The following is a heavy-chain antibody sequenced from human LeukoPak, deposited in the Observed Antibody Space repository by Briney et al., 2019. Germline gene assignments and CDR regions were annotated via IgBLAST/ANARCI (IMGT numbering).Heavy chain of an antibody. CDR1: GYTFTNYA. J-gene: IGHJ3*02. D-gene: IGHD6-13*01. V-gene: IGHV7-4-1*02. CDR3: ARERRSSSPGEQQLVRAFDI. Sequence: GASVEVSCKASGYTFTNYAMNWVRQAPGQGLEWMGWINTNTGNPTYAQGFAGRFVFSLDTSVSTAYLQISSLKAEDTAMYYCARERRSSSPGEQQLVRAFDIWGQGTMVTVSS. CDR2: INTNTGNP.